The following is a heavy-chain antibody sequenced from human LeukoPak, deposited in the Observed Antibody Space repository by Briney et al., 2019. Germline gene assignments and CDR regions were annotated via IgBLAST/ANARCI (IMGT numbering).Heavy chain of an antibody. J-gene: IGHJ6*03. D-gene: IGHD3-10*01. V-gene: IGHV1-2*02. CDR1: VYTFTGYY. Sequence: ASVKVSCKASVYTFTGYYMHWVRQAPGQGLEWVGWINPNSGDTNYAQRFQGRVTMTRDTSISTAYMELSSLRSDDTAVFYCARGISGSYYYYYMDVWGKGTTVTVSS. CDR2: INPNSGDT. CDR3: ARGISGSYYYYYMDV.